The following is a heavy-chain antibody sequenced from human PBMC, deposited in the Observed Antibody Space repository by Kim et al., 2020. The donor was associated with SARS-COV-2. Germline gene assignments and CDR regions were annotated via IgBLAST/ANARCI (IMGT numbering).Heavy chain of an antibody. J-gene: IGHJ5*02. CDR3: ARGGVSNWFDP. D-gene: IGHD2-21*01. CDR2: IYTSGST. CDR1: GGSISSGSYY. V-gene: IGHV4-61*02. Sequence: SETLSLTCTVSGGSISSGSYYWSWIRQPAGKGLEWIGRIYTSGSTNYNPALKSRVTISVDTSKNQFSQKLSSVTAADTAVNYCARGGVSNWFDPWGQGTLVTVSS.